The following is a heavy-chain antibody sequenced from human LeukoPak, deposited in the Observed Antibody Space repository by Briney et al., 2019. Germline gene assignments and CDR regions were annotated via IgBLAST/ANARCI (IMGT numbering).Heavy chain of an antibody. J-gene: IGHJ5*02. CDR1: GGSINGYY. V-gene: IGHV4-59*01. D-gene: IGHD3-9*01. CDR3: ARVRSEYDILTGYPLNWFDP. CDR2: IYYTGST. Sequence: PSETLSLTCTVSGGSINGYYWSWIRQSPGKGLESLGYIYYTGSTNYNPSLKSRVTMSVDTSRNQFSLKLSSVTAADTAVYYCARVRSEYDILTGYPLNWFDPWGQGTLVTVSS.